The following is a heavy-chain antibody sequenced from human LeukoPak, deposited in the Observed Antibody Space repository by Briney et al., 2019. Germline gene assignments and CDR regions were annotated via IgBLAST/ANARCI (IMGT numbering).Heavy chain of an antibody. CDR1: GLTLGNHW. V-gene: IGHV3-7*01. J-gene: IGHJ4*02. D-gene: IGHD4/OR15-4a*01. CDR2: INLDGGDK. Sequence: GGSLRLSCAASGLTLGNHWMSWVRPAPGKGLEWVANINLDGGDKSYVGSVKGRFTISRDNAKNSLYLQMNSLGAEDTAVYYCARDYDYSLDYWGQGTLVTVSS. CDR3: ARDYDYSLDY.